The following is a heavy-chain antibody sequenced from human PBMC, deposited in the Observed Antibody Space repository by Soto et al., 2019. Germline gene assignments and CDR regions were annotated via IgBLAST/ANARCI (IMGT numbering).Heavy chain of an antibody. CDR1: GYTFTSYY. D-gene: IGHD1-1*01. CDR3: CRAHHRDNEDH. V-gene: IGHV1-46*03. J-gene: IGHJ4*02. Sequence: ASVKVSCKASGYTFTSYYMHWGRQAPGQGLEWVGIINPRDATTAYAQKFQGRVTVTGDTSTSTVYMEVKSLSSEDTAIYFCCRAHHRDNEDHRGQGSLVPVSS. CDR2: INPRDATT.